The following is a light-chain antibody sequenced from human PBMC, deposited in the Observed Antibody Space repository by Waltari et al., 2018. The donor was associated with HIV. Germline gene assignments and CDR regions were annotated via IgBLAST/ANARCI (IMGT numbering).Light chain of an antibody. CDR1: SGNIASSY. Sequence: NFILTQPHSVSESPGKTVTISCTRSSGNIASSYVQWYQQRPGSSPTTVIYANNQRPSVFPVRFSGSIDSSSNSASLTISGLRTEDEADYYCQSHDNKIFYVFGGGTYVTVL. V-gene: IGLV6-57*01. CDR3: QSHDNKIFYV. J-gene: IGLJ1*01. CDR2: ANN.